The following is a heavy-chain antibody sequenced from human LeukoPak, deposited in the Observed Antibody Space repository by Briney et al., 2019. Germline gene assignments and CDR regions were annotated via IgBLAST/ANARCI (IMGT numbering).Heavy chain of an antibody. CDR3: ARRYCSGGSSYSFYYYYGMDV. CDR1: GGSFSGYY. CDR2: INHSGST. V-gene: IGHV4-34*01. D-gene: IGHD2-15*01. Sequence: TSETLSLTCAVYGGSFSGYYWSWIRQPPGKGLEWIGEINHSGSTNYNPSLKSRVTISVDTSKNQFSLKLSSVTAADTAVYYCARRYCSGGSSYSFYYYYGMDVWGQGTTVTVSS. J-gene: IGHJ6*02.